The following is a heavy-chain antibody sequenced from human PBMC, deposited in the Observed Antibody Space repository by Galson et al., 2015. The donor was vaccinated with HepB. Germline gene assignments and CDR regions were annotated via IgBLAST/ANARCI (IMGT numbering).Heavy chain of an antibody. CDR3: ARGIAAAGHALDI. V-gene: IGHV6-1*01. CDR2: TYYRSNWYK. J-gene: IGHJ3*02. D-gene: IGHD6-13*01. Sequence: CAISGDSVSSNSAVWSWIRQSPSRGLEWLGRTYYRSNWYKDDAVSVKGRITINPDTSKNQLSLHLNSVTPDATAVYYCARGIAAAGHALDIWGQGTMVTVSS. CDR1: GDSVSSNSAV.